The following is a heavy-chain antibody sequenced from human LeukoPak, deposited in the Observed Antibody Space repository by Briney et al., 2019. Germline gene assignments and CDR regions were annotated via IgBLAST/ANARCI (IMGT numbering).Heavy chain of an antibody. CDR1: GFTFSSYW. D-gene: IGHD5-18*01. J-gene: IGHJ4*02. V-gene: IGHV3-74*01. CDR2: INSDGGST. Sequence: GGSLRLSCAASGFTFSSYWMHWVRHAPGKGLVWVSRINSDGGSTSYADSVKGRFTISRDNAKNTLYLQMNSLRAEDTAVYYCARTLLYSYGYDYWGQGTLVTISS. CDR3: ARTLLYSYGYDY.